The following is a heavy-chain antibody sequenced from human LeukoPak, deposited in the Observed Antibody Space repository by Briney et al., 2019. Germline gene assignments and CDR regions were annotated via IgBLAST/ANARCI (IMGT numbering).Heavy chain of an antibody. Sequence: RPGGSLRLSCAASGFTFDDYGMSWVRQAPGKGLEWVSGINWNGGSTGYADSVKGRFTISRDNAKNSLYLQMNSLRAEDTALYYCARARELLWFGELSYYFDYWGQGTPVTVSS. CDR2: INWNGGST. CDR3: ARARELLWFGELSYYFDY. J-gene: IGHJ4*02. V-gene: IGHV3-20*04. CDR1: GFTFDDYG. D-gene: IGHD3-10*01.